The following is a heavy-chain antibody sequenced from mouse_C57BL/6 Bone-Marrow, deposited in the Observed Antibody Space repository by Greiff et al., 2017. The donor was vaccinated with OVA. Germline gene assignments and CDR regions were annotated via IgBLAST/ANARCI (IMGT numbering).Heavy chain of an antibody. CDR2: IYPGSGST. CDR3: ASRQLRLRGFAY. D-gene: IGHD3-2*02. V-gene: IGHV1-55*01. Sequence: QVQLQQSGAELVKPGASVKMSCKASGYTFTSYWITWVKQRPGQGLEWIGDIYPGSGSTNYNEKFKSKATLTVDTSSSTAYMQLSSLTSEDSAVYYCASRQLRLRGFAYWGQGTLVTVSA. CDR1: GYTFTSYW. J-gene: IGHJ3*01.